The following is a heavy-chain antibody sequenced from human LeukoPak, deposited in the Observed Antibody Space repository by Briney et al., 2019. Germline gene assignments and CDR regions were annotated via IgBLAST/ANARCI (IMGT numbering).Heavy chain of an antibody. D-gene: IGHD4-17*01. CDR2: INHSGST. CDR1: GGSFSGYY. V-gene: IGHV4-34*01. CDR3: ARENGDYDY. J-gene: IGHJ4*02. Sequence: SETLSLTCAVYGGSFSGYYWSWIRQPPGKGLEWIGAINHSGSTNYNPSLKSRVTISVDTSKNQFSLKLSSVTAADTAVYYCARENGDYDYWGQGTLVTVSS.